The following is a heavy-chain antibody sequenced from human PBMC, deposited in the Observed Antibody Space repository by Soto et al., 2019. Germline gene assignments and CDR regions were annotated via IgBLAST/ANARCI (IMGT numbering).Heavy chain of an antibody. CDR1: GGSISSGGYY. V-gene: IGHV4-31*03. CDR3: ASSSSWYNWFDP. D-gene: IGHD6-13*01. Sequence: SETLSLTCTVSGGSISSGGYYWSWIRQHPGKGLEWIGYIYYSGSTYYNPSLKSRVTISVDTSKNQFSLKLSSVTAADTAVYYCASSSSWYNWFDPWGQGTLVTVSS. CDR2: IYYSGST. J-gene: IGHJ5*02.